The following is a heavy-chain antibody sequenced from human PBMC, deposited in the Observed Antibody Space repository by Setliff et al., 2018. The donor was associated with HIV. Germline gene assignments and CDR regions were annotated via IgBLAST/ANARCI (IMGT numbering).Heavy chain of an antibody. CDR2: INPKSGAT. CDR1: GYRFTDFY. D-gene: IGHD2-21*02. Sequence: VASVKVSCKTFGYRFTDFYVNWARQAPGQGLEWMGWINPKSGATKNAQKFQGRVTMPRDTSSSTVYMELSSLRSDDTALYFCARRAEDLAINPPSSDYYFDYWGQGTPVTVSS. V-gene: IGHV1-2*02. J-gene: IGHJ4*02. CDR3: ARRAEDLAINPPSSDYYFDY.